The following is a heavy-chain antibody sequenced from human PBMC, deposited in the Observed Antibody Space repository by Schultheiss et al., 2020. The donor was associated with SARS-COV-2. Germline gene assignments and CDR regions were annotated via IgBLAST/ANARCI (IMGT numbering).Heavy chain of an antibody. J-gene: IGHJ5*02. D-gene: IGHD2-21*01. CDR2: INSDGSST. Sequence: GGSLRLSCAASGFTFSSYWMHWVRQAPGKGLVWVSRINSDGSSTSYADSVKGRFTISRDNSKNTLYLQMNSLRAEDTAVYYCARGHRHHKVNGGALNWFDPWGQGTLVTVSS. V-gene: IGHV3-74*01. CDR1: GFTFSSYW. CDR3: ARGHRHHKVNGGALNWFDP.